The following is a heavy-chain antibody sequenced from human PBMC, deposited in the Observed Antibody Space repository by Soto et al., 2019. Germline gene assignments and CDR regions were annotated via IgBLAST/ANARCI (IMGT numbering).Heavy chain of an antibody. J-gene: IGHJ4*02. D-gene: IGHD3-22*01. CDR1: GGSISSYY. CDR3: ARLGDYYQAFDY. CDR2: IYYTGTT. V-gene: IGHV4-59*08. Sequence: QVQLQESGPGLVKPSETLSLTCTVSGGSISSYYWSWFRQPPGKGLEWIGYIYYTGTTNYYPSLKSRATISVDTSRNQFSLNLSSVTAADTAVYCCARLGDYYQAFDYWGQGTLVTVSS.